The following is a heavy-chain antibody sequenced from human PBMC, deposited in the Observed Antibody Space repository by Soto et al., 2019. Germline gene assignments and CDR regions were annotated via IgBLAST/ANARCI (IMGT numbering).Heavy chain of an antibody. CDR1: GFTFGDYA. CDR2: IRSKAYGGTT. CDR3: TRDEHSGYSYGWGYYYYYMDV. Sequence: GWSLRLSCTASGFTFGDYAMSWFRQAPGKGLEWVGFIRSKAYGGTTEYAASVKGRFIISRDDSKSIAYLQMNSLKTEDTAVYYCTRDEHSGYSYGWGYYYYYMDVWGKGTTVTVSS. V-gene: IGHV3-49*03. J-gene: IGHJ6*03. D-gene: IGHD5-18*01.